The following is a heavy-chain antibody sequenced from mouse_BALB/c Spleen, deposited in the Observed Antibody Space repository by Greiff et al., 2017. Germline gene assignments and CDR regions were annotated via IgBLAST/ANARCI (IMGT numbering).Heavy chain of an antibody. CDR3: ARSGITTEGGMDY. J-gene: IGHJ4*01. Sequence: QVQLQQSGAELAKPGASVKMSCKASGYTFTSYWMHWVKQRPGQGLEWIGYINPSTGYTEYNQKFKDKATLTADKSSSTAYMQLSSLTSEDSAVYYCARSGITTEGGMDYWGQGTSVTVSS. D-gene: IGHD2-4*01. V-gene: IGHV1-7*01. CDR1: GYTFTSYW. CDR2: INPSTGYT.